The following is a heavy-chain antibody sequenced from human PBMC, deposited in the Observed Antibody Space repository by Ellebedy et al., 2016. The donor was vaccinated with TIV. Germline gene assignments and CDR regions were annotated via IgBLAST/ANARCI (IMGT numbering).Heavy chain of an antibody. CDR1: GFSFRSYW. CDR2: MRQDGGDK. D-gene: IGHD4-17*01. V-gene: IGHV3-7*01. Sequence: GGSLRLSCATSGFSFRSYWMSWVRQAPGKGLEWVANMRQDGGDKYYVDSVKGRFTISRDNAKNSLYLQMNSLRAEDTAVYYCASDGSYGDYRSPTHALTFWGQGTMVTVSS. J-gene: IGHJ3*01. CDR3: ASDGSYGDYRSPTHALTF.